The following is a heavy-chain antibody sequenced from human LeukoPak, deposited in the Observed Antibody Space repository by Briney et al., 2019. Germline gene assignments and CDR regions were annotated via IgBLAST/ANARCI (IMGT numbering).Heavy chain of an antibody. CDR1: GGSITQTNY. D-gene: IGHD1-26*01. J-gene: IGHJ6*02. V-gene: IGHV4-4*02. Sequence: SETLSLTCDVSGGSITQTNYWTWVRQPPGKGLEWIGEVNLQGSTNYNPSLMRRVAISVDTSANHVALQLTSVTAADTAVYYCARATNFYYYYGMDVWGQGTTVTVSS. CDR3: ARATNFYYYYGMDV. CDR2: VNLQGST.